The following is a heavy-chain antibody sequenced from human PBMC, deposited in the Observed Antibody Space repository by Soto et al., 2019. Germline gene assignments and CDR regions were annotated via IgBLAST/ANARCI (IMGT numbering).Heavy chain of an antibody. Sequence: QVQLVQSGAEVQKPGSSVKVSCKASGGTFSSYSISWVRQAPGQGLEWMGRIIPILGIANYAQKFQGRVTITADKSTSTAYMELSSLRAEDTSVYHCARGGVAGFDYWGQGTLVTVSS. D-gene: IGHD6-19*01. V-gene: IGHV1-69*02. CDR1: GGTFSSYS. CDR2: IIPILGIA. J-gene: IGHJ4*02. CDR3: ARGGVAGFDY.